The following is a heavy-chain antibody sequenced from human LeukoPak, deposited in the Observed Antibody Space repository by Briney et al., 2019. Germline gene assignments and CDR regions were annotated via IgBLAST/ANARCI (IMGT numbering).Heavy chain of an antibody. CDR1: GFTFNSYA. Sequence: GGSLRLSCAASGFTFNSYAMHWVRQAPGKGLEYVSAISSNGGSTYYANSVKGRFTISRDNSKNTLYLQMGSLRAEDMAVYYCARVYCSSTSCYSTAIDYWGQGTLVTVSS. CDR2: ISSNGGST. D-gene: IGHD2-2*01. J-gene: IGHJ4*02. V-gene: IGHV3-64*01. CDR3: ARVYCSSTSCYSTAIDY.